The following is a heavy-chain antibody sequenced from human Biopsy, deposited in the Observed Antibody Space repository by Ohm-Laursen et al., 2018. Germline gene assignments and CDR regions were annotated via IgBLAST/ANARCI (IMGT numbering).Heavy chain of an antibody. V-gene: IGHV1-69*06. J-gene: IGHJ1*01. Sequence: SSVKVSCKSPEGTFSNYGVNWVRQAPGQGLEWLGGNIPILGTGNYAQKFQDRVTVAADTSTSTAAMELRSLRSDDTAVYYCATKLTGYFHHWGQGTLVIVSS. CDR1: EGTFSNYG. D-gene: IGHD3-9*01. CDR3: ATKLTGYFHH. CDR2: NIPILGTG.